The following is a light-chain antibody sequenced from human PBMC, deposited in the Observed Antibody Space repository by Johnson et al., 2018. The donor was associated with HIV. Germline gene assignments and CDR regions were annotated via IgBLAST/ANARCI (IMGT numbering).Light chain of an antibody. CDR1: TSNIGNNY. V-gene: IGLV1-51*01. J-gene: IGLJ1*01. CDR3: GTWDSSLYAYV. CDR2: DNN. Sequence: QSVLTQPPSVSAAPGQKVTVSCSGSTSNIGNNYVSWYQQLPGTAPKLLIYDNNKRPSGIPDRFSGSKSGTSATLGITGLQTVDEADYYCGTWDSSLYAYVFGTGTKVTAL.